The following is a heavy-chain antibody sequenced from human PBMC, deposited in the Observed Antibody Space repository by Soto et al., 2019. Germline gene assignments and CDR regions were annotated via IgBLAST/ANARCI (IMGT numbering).Heavy chain of an antibody. CDR2: TSSTGAYI. V-gene: IGHV3-21*01. CDR3: ARDRDYYDSSGYYFDL. D-gene: IGHD3-22*01. CDR1: GFTFSRYT. Sequence: LRLSCAASGFTFSRYTIDWVRQAPGKGLEWVSSTSSTGAYISYADSVKGRFTISRDNAKNSVSLQVNSLRAEDTAVYYCARDRDYYDSSGYYFDLWGQGALVTVSS. J-gene: IGHJ4*02.